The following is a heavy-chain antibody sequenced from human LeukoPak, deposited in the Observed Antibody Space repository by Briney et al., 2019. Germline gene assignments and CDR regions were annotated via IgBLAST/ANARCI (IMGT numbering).Heavy chain of an antibody. CDR3: ARREDCVGASCFVAFDY. D-gene: IGHD2-15*01. V-gene: IGHV3-30-3*01. CDR1: GFTFSRFA. J-gene: IGHJ4*02. CDR2: ISSDGNNQ. Sequence: PGGSLRLSCAASGFTFSRFAIHWVRQAPGRGLEWVTFISSDGNNQYYADSVKGRFTISRDNSKNTLYLQMNSLRPEDTAVYYCARREDCVGASCFVAFDYWGQGTLVTVSS.